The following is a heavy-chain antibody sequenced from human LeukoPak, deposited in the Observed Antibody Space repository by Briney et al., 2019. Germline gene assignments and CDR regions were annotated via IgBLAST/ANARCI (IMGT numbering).Heavy chain of an antibody. V-gene: IGHV4-59*01. Sequence: SETLSLTCTVSGGSISSYYWSWIRQPPGKGLEWIGYIYYSGSTNYNPSLKSRVTISVDTSKNQFSLKLSSVTAADTGVYYCASLGTTVTDYWGQGTLVTVSS. CDR3: ASLGTTVTDY. D-gene: IGHD4-17*01. CDR1: GGSISSYY. CDR2: IYYSGST. J-gene: IGHJ4*02.